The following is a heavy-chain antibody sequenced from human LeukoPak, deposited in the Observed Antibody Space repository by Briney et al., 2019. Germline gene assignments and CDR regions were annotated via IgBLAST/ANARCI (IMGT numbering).Heavy chain of an antibody. Sequence: GGSLRLSCAASGFTFSSYSMNWVRQTPGKGLEWVSYISSSSSTIYYADSVKGRFTISRDNSKNTLYLQMNSLRAEDTAVYYCAKDPGSGGYRPPDYWGQGTLVTVSS. D-gene: IGHD5-24*01. V-gene: IGHV3-48*01. J-gene: IGHJ4*02. CDR2: ISSSSSTI. CDR1: GFTFSSYS. CDR3: AKDPGSGGYRPPDY.